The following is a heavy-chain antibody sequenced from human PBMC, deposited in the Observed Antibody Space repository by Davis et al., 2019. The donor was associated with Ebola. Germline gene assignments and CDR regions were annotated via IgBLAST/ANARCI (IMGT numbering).Heavy chain of an antibody. D-gene: IGHD1-1*01. J-gene: IGHJ4*02. Sequence: AASVKVSCKASGYTFTTYDINWVRQATGQGLEWMGWMNPNSGNTGYAQKFQGRVTMTRDTSITTAYMELSSLSSEDTALYYCVADAAELEIRDHWGQGTLVTVSS. CDR1: GYTFTTYD. CDR2: MNPNSGNT. CDR3: VADAAELEIRDH. V-gene: IGHV1-8*01.